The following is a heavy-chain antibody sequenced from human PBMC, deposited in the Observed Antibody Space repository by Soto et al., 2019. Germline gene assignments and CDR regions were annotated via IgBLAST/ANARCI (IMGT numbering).Heavy chain of an antibody. CDR1: GFPFITYG. V-gene: IGHV3-30*03. Sequence: QVQLVESGGGVVQPGRSLRLSCAASGFPFITYGMHWVREGPGKGLEWVAVISYDGSNKFYADSVKGRFTISRDNSKNTLYLQMNSLRPEDPALYYCVAGQYYFDYRGQGTLVIVSS. CDR3: VAGQYYFDY. J-gene: IGHJ4*02. CDR2: ISYDGSNK.